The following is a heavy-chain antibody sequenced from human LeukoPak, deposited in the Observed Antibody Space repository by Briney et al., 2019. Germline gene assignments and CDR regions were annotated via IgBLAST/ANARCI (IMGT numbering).Heavy chain of an antibody. V-gene: IGHV3-23*01. CDR1: GFTFSSYA. J-gene: IGHJ4*02. CDR3: AKGGYYSSGWYDDY. Sequence: GSLRLSCAASGFTFSSYAMSWVRQAPGKGLEWVSAISGSGGSTYYADSVKGRFTISRDNSKNTLYLQMNSLRAEDTAVYYCAKGGYYSSGWYDDYWGQGTLVTVSS. D-gene: IGHD6-19*01. CDR2: ISGSGGST.